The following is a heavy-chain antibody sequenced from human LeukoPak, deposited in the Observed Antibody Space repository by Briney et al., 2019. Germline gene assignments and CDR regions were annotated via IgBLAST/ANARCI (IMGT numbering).Heavy chain of an antibody. CDR3: AKDDSGSQAY. CDR1: GFTFSTYG. V-gene: IGHV3-30*02. J-gene: IGHJ4*02. CDR2: IRYDGSNK. D-gene: IGHD1-26*01. Sequence: GGSLRLSCAASGFTFSTYGMHWVRQAPGKGLEWVAFIRYDGSNKYYADSVKGRFAISRDNSKNTLYLQMNSLRAEDTAVYYCAKDDSGSQAYWGQGTLVTVSS.